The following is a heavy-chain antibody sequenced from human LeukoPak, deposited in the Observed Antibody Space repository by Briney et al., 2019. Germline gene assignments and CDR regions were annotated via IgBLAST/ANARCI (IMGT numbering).Heavy chain of an antibody. Sequence: PGGSLRLSCAASGFTFSRYEMNWVRQAPGKGLEWLSYISSSGSTMYYADSVKGRITISRDNAKNSLYLQMNSLRAEDSAAYYCARDLNDYYSYYYDYWGQGTLVTVSS. J-gene: IGHJ4*02. CDR1: GFTFSRYE. CDR2: ISSSGSTM. D-gene: IGHD3-22*01. V-gene: IGHV3-48*03. CDR3: ARDLNDYYSYYYDY.